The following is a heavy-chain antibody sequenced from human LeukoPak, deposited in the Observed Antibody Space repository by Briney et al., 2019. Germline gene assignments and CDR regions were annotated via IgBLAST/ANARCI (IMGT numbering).Heavy chain of an antibody. CDR3: AKDLYGGNSRGSNFDY. J-gene: IGHJ4*02. CDR2: ISSSSSYI. Sequence: GGSLRLSCAASGFTFSSYSMNWVRQAPGKGLEWVSSISSSSSYIYYADSVKGRFTISRDNAKNTLYLQMNSLRAEDTAVYYCAKDLYGGNSRGSNFDYWGQGTLVTVSS. CDR1: GFTFSSYS. V-gene: IGHV3-21*04. D-gene: IGHD4-23*01.